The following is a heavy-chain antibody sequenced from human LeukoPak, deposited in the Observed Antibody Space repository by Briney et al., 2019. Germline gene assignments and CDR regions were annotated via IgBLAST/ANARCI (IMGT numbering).Heavy chain of an antibody. CDR2: IYYSGTT. CDR3: ARGGAYGSGTFDY. J-gene: IGHJ4*02. CDR1: GGSISSGGYY. Sequence: SQTLSLTCTVSGGSISSGGYYWSWIRQHPGKGLEWIGYIYYSGTTYYNPSLKSRGTITVDTSKNQCTLKLSAVTAADTAVYCCARGGAYGSGTFDYWGQGTVVSVST. V-gene: IGHV4-31*03. D-gene: IGHD3-10*01.